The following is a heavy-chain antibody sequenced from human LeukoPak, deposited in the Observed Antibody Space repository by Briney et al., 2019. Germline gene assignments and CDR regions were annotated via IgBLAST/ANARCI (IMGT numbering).Heavy chain of an antibody. CDR2: IKQDGSEK. D-gene: IGHD3-22*01. CDR1: EFTFGSYW. V-gene: IGHV3-7*01. J-gene: IGHJ4*02. Sequence: PGGSLRLSCAASEFTFGSYWMSWVRQDPGKGLEWVANIKQDGSEKYYVDSVKGRFTVSRDNAKKSLYLQMNSLRAEDTAVYYCARIYYDTSGDDWGQGTLVTVSS. CDR3: ARIYYDTSGDD.